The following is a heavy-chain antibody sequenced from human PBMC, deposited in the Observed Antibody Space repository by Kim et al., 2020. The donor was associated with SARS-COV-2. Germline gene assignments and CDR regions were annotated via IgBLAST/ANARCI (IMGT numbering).Heavy chain of an antibody. V-gene: IGHV3-53*01. CDR1: GFTVSSNY. J-gene: IGHJ6*02. CDR3: ARDSERPNDKGRYYYYYYGMDV. Sequence: GGSLRLSCAASGFTVSSNYMSWVRQAPGKGLEWVSVIYSGGSTYYADSVKGRFTISRDNSKNTLYLQMNSLRAEDMAVYYCARDSERPNDKGRYYYYYYGMDVWGQGTTVTVSS. D-gene: IGHD1-1*01. CDR2: IYSGGST.